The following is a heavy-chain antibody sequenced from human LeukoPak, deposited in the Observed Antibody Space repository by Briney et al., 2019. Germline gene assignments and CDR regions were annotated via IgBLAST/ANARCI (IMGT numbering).Heavy chain of an antibody. CDR2: ISSSGNTI. CDR3: AGSIAVAGTIDY. D-gene: IGHD6-19*01. Sequence: GGPLRLSCAASGFTFSSYEMNWVRQAPGKGLEWVSYISSSGNTIYYADSEKGRFTISRDNSKNTLYLQMNSLRVEDTAVYYCAGSIAVAGTIDYWGQGTLVTVSS. J-gene: IGHJ4*02. V-gene: IGHV3-48*03. CDR1: GFTFSSYE.